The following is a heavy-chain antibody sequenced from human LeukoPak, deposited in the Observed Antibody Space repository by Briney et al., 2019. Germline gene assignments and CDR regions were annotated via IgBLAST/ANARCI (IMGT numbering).Heavy chain of an antibody. D-gene: IGHD3-3*01. Sequence: SETLSLTCTVSGGSISSRSYYWGWVRQPPGKGLEWTGSIHYSGSTYYDASFKSRVTMSVDTSKNQFSLKLSSVTAADTAVYYCASRKPTFTIFGVVIKRATDWYFDLWGRGTLVTVSS. V-gene: IGHV4-39*07. CDR2: IHYSGST. J-gene: IGHJ2*01. CDR3: ASRKPTFTIFGVVIKRATDWYFDL. CDR1: GGSISSRSYY.